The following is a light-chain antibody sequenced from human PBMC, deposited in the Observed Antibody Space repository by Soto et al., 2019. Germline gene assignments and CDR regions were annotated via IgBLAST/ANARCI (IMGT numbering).Light chain of an antibody. CDR3: QPGGI. Sequence: EIVLTQSPATLSLSPGEGATLSCRASQSVSTYLAWYQQKPGQAPRLLIYDASNRATGIPARFSGSGSGTDFPLTISSLEPEDFAVYYCQPGGIFGGGTKVEIK. CDR1: QSVSTY. CDR2: DAS. V-gene: IGKV3-11*01. J-gene: IGKJ4*01.